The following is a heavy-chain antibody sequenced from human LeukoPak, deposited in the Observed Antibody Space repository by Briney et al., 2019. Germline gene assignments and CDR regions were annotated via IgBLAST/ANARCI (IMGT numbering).Heavy chain of an antibody. CDR2: IYYSGST. CDR3: ARHRSGDGYNPFDY. CDR1: GGSISSYY. D-gene: IGHD5-24*01. J-gene: IGHJ4*02. Sequence: PSETLSLTCTVSGGSISSYYWSWIRQPPGKGLEWIGYIYYSGSTNYNPFLKSRVTISVDTSKNQFSLKLSPVTAADTAVYYCARHRSGDGYNPFDYWGQGTLVTVSS. V-gene: IGHV4-59*08.